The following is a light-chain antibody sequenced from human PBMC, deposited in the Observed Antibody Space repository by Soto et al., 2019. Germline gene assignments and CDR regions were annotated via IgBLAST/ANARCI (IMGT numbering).Light chain of an antibody. CDR2: GAS. V-gene: IGKV3-15*01. CDR3: QQYSNWPYT. J-gene: IGKJ2*01. CDR1: QSVNNN. Sequence: EIVMTQSPATLSVSPGERATLSCRASQSVNNNLAWYQQKPGQAPSLLIYGASTRATGIPARFSGSGSGTEFTLTISSLQSEDSAVYYCQQYSNWPYTFGQGTKVDIK.